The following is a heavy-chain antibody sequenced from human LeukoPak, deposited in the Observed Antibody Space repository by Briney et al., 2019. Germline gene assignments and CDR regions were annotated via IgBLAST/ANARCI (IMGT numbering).Heavy chain of an antibody. CDR2: INSDGSTT. CDR1: GFTFSSYW. V-gene: IGHV3-74*01. CDR3: AREAERWIQRTYYFDY. D-gene: IGHD5-18*01. J-gene: IGHJ4*02. Sequence: GGSLRLSCAASGFTFSSYWMHWVRQAPGKGLVWVSRINSDGSTTSYADSVKGRFTLSRDNAKNTLYLQMNSLRAEDTAVYYCAREAERWIQRTYYFDYWGQGTLVTVSS.